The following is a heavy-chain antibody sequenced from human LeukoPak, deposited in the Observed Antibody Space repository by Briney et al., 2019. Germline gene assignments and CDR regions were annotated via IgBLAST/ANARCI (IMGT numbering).Heavy chain of an antibody. J-gene: IGHJ5*02. Sequence: SETLSLTCTVSGVSISSYYWTWIRQPPGQGLEWIGYISYSGSTNYNPSLKSRVTISVDTSKNQFSLRLSSVTAADTAVYYCARAGGNWFDPWGQGTLVTVSS. CDR1: GVSISSYY. CDR3: ARAGGNWFDP. V-gene: IGHV4-59*01. CDR2: ISYSGST. D-gene: IGHD3-10*01.